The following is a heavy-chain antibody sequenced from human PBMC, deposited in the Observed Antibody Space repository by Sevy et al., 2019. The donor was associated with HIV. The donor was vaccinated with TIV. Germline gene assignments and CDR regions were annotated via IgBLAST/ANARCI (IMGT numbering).Heavy chain of an antibody. D-gene: IGHD3-10*01. CDR1: GFTVSSNY. J-gene: IGHJ3*02. CDR2: IYSGGST. V-gene: IGHV3-53*01. CDR3: ARGIGRRVYYGSGTGPDAFDI. Sequence: GGSLRLSCAASGFTVSSNYMSWVRQAPGKGLEWVSVIYSGGSTYYADSVKGRFTISRDNSKNTLYLQMNGLRAEDTAVYDCARGIGRRVYYGSGTGPDAFDIWGQGTMVTVSS.